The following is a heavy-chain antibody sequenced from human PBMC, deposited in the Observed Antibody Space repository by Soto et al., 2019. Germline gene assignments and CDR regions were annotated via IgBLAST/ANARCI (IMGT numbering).Heavy chain of an antibody. CDR2: ISAYNGNT. V-gene: IGHV1-18*01. CDR1: GYTFTSYG. Sequence: ASVKVSCKASGYTFTSYGISWVRQAPGQGLEWMGWISAYNGNTNYAQKLQGRVTMTTDTSTDTAYMELSSLRSEDTAVYYCATEVSSGWYYFDYWGQGTLVTVSS. CDR3: ATEVSSGWYYFDY. J-gene: IGHJ4*02. D-gene: IGHD6-19*01.